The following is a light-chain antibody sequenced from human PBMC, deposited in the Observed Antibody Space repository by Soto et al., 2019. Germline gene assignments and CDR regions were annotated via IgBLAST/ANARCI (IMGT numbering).Light chain of an antibody. CDR2: ANR. CDR1: SSNIGAGYD. V-gene: IGLV1-40*01. CDR3: QSHDSSSSGYV. Sequence: QSVLTQPPSVSGAPGQRVTISCTGNSSNIGAGYDVHWYQQLPGTAPKLLIYANRNRPAGVPDRFSASKSGTSASLAITGLQAEDEADYYCQSHDSSSSGYVFGTGTKVTVL. J-gene: IGLJ1*01.